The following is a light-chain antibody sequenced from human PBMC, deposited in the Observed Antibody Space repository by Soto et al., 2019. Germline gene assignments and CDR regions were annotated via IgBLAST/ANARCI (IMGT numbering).Light chain of an antibody. J-gene: IGLJ3*02. Sequence: QSVLTQPPSASGTPDQSLTISCSGSSSNIGSHFVYWYQHLPGTAPKLLIFRDGQRPSGVPARFFGSKSGTSASLAITGLRSEDEADYYCAVWDQSLTGWVFGGGTKVTVL. CDR3: AVWDQSLTGWV. CDR2: RDG. CDR1: SSNIGSHF. V-gene: IGLV1-47*01.